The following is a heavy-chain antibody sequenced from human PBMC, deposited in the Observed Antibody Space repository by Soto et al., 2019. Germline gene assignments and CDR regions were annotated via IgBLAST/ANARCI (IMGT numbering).Heavy chain of an antibody. V-gene: IGHV5-10-1*01. Sequence: PGESLKISCKCSGYRFTSYWISWVRQMPGKGLEWMGRIDPSDSYTNYSPSFQGHVAISADKSISTAYLQWSSLKASDTAMYYCARRIPYYDFWSGPKGNWFDPWGQGTLVTVSS. CDR2: IDPSDSYT. J-gene: IGHJ5*02. D-gene: IGHD3-3*01. CDR1: GYRFTSYW. CDR3: ARRIPYYDFWSGPKGNWFDP.